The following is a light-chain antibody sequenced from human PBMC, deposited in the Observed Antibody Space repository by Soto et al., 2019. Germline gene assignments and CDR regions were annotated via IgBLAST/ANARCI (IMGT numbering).Light chain of an antibody. CDR1: QSISNH. CDR2: AAS. CDR3: QQSYSSPPT. Sequence: DIQMTQCPYSLSAFVEDRVIITCRASQSISNHLNWYQQKPGKAPKLLIFAASSLQSGVPSRFSGSRSGPDFTLTISSLQPEDFATYYCQQSYSSPPTFGQGTKVDTK. V-gene: IGKV1-39*01. J-gene: IGKJ1*01.